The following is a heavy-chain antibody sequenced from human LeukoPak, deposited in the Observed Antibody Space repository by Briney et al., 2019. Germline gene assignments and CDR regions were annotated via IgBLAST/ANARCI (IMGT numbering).Heavy chain of an antibody. V-gene: IGHV4-4*02. Sequence: SETLSLTCAVSGGSISSSTNWWSWVRQPPGKGLEWIGEIHQSAGTNYNPSLKSRVTISVDTSKNQFSLKLRSVTAADTAVYYCARHFGTWGRGTLVTVPS. CDR1: GGSISSSTNW. CDR2: IHQSAGT. D-gene: IGHD3/OR15-3a*01. J-gene: IGHJ4*02. CDR3: ARHFGT.